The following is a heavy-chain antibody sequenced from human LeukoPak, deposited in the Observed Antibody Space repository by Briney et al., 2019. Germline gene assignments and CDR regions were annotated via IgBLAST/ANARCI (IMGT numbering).Heavy chain of an antibody. CDR2: IYYSGST. CDR1: GVSISSSNSY. J-gene: IGHJ5*02. V-gene: IGHV4-39*01. CDR3: ARRPRAGWFDP. Sequence: PSETLSLTCTVSGVSISSSNSYWGWIRQPPGKGLEWIGSIYYSGSTYYNPSPKSRVTISVDTSKNQFSLKLRSVTAADTAVYYCARRPRAGWFDPWGQGTLVTVSS.